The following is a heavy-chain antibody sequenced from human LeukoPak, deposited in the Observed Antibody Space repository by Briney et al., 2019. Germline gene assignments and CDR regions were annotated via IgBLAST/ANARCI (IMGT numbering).Heavy chain of an antibody. J-gene: IGHJ4*02. CDR1: GFTVSSNY. Sequence: GGSLRLSCAASGFTVSSNYMSWVRQAPGKGLEWVANIKQDGSEKYYVDSVKGRFTISRDNAKNSLYLQMNSLRAEDTAVYYCAREGYNWNDGLFDYWGQGTLVTVSS. V-gene: IGHV3-7*01. D-gene: IGHD1-1*01. CDR3: AREGYNWNDGLFDY. CDR2: IKQDGSEK.